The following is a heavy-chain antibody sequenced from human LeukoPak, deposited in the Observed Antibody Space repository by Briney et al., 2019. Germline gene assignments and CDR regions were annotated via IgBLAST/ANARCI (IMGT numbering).Heavy chain of an antibody. V-gene: IGHV1-8*01. D-gene: IGHD2-2*01. CDR1: GYTFTSYD. CDR2: MNLKSGNT. CDR3: ARSEHCSSTNCARGAFDI. J-gene: IGHJ3*02. Sequence: ASVKVSCKASGYTFTSYDINWVRQATGQGLEWMGWMNLKSGNTGYAQKFQGRVTMTRNTSISTAYMELSSLSSEDTAVYYCARSEHCSSTNCARGAFDIWGQGIMVTVSS.